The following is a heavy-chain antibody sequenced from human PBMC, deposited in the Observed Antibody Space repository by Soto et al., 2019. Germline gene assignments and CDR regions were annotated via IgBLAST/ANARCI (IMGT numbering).Heavy chain of an antibody. Sequence: QVQLQESGPGLVKPSETLSLTCTVSGGSISSYYWSWIRQPPGKGLEWIGYIYYSGSTNYNPSLKRRVTISVDTSKNQFSRKMSSVTAADTAVYYCARRYGYCFDYWGPGTLVTVSS. V-gene: IGHV4-59*08. CDR1: GGSISSYY. J-gene: IGHJ4*02. CDR3: ARRYGYCFDY. D-gene: IGHD2-2*03. CDR2: IYYSGST.